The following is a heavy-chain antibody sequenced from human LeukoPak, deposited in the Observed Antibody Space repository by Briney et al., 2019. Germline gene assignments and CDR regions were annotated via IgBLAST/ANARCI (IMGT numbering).Heavy chain of an antibody. D-gene: IGHD1-26*01. CDR3: ARGIVGAIDY. Sequence: SETLSLTCAVYGGSFSGYYWSWIRQPPGKGLEWIGEINHSGSTNYNPSLKSRVTISVDKSKNQFSLKLSSVTAADTAVYYCARGIVGAIDYWGQGTLVTVSS. CDR2: INHSGST. CDR1: GGSFSGYY. V-gene: IGHV4-34*01. J-gene: IGHJ4*02.